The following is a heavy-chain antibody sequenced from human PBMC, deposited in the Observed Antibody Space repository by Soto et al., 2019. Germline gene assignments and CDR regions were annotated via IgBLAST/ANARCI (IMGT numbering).Heavy chain of an antibody. D-gene: IGHD2-15*01. CDR2: ISWNSGSI. J-gene: IGHJ4*02. Sequence: GGSLRLSCAASGFTFDDYAMHWVRQAPGKGLEWVSGISWNSGSIGYADSVKGRFTISRDNAKNSLYLQMNSLRAEDTALYYCAKDQSALLVESGHDYWGQGTLVTVSS. CDR3: AKDQSALLVESGHDY. V-gene: IGHV3-9*01. CDR1: GFTFDDYA.